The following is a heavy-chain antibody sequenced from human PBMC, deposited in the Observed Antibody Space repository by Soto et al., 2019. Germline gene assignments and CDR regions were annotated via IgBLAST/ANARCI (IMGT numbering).Heavy chain of an antibody. CDR3: ARHCSSTSCYGDYHYYGMDV. CDR2: IDPSDSYT. Sequence: PGESLKISCKGSGYSFTSYWISWVRQMPGKGLEWMGRIDPSDSYTNYSPSFQGHVTISADKSISTAYLQWSSLKASDTAMYYCARHCSSTSCYGDYHYYGMDVWGQGTTVTV. D-gene: IGHD2-2*01. V-gene: IGHV5-10-1*01. J-gene: IGHJ6*02. CDR1: GYSFTSYW.